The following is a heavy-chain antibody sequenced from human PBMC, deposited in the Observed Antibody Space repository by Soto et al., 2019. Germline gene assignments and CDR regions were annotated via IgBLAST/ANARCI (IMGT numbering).Heavy chain of an antibody. CDR1: GFTFSSYA. CDR3: AKDRDGDYVSYFDL. Sequence: EVQLLESGGGLVQPGGSLRLSCAASGFTFSSYAMSWVRQAPGKGLEWGSAISGCGGSTYYADYVKGRFTISRDNSKNTLYLHMNSLRAEDTAVYYCAKDRDGDYVSYFDLWGRGTLVTVSS. CDR2: ISGCGGST. J-gene: IGHJ2*01. V-gene: IGHV3-23*01. D-gene: IGHD4-17*01.